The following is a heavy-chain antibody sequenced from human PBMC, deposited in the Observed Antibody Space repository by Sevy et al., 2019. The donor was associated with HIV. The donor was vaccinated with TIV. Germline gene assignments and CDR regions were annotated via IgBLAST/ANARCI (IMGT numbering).Heavy chain of an antibody. Sequence: GGSLRLSCAASGFTFSSYAMHWVRQAPGKGLEGVAVISYDGSNKYYADSVKGRFTISRDNSKNTLYLQMNSLRAEDTAVYYCARDLQLWLKSTAFDIWGQGTMVTVSS. CDR1: GFTFSSYA. CDR2: ISYDGSNK. J-gene: IGHJ3*02. D-gene: IGHD5-18*01. V-gene: IGHV3-30-3*01. CDR3: ARDLQLWLKSTAFDI.